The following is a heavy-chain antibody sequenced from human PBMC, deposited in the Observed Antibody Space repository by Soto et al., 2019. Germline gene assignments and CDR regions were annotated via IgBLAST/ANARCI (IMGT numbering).Heavy chain of an antibody. CDR3: AKGPRYDYVWGSYRGPFDY. V-gene: IGHV3-9*01. CDR2: ISWNSGSI. Sequence: GGSLRLSCAPSGFTFDDYAMHWVRQAPGKGLEWVSGISWNSGSIGYADSVKGRFTISRDNAKNSLYLQMNSLRAEDTALYYCAKGPRYDYVWGSYRGPFDYWGQGTLVTVSS. CDR1: GFTFDDYA. J-gene: IGHJ4*02. D-gene: IGHD3-16*02.